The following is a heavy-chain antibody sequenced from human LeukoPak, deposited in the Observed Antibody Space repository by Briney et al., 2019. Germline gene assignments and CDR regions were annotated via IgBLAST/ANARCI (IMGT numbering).Heavy chain of an antibody. CDR1: GFTFGDYA. J-gene: IGHJ5*02. D-gene: IGHD6-19*01. CDR3: TRHVGGSGWYLTAWFDP. V-gene: IGHV3-49*03. CDR2: ISIKAYGGTT. Sequence: GGSLRLSCTPSGFTFGDYAMSWFRQAPGKGLEWVGFISIKAYGGTTEYAASVKGKFTISRDDSKSIAYLQMNSLKTEDTAVYYCTRHVGGSGWYLTAWFDPWGQGTLVTASS.